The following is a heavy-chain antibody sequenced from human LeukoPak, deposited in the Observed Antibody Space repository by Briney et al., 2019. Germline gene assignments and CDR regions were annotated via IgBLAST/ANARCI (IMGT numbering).Heavy chain of an antibody. D-gene: IGHD6-19*01. CDR1: GYTFTSHA. CDR3: ARDPSNTSGLYAYLDY. Sequence: GASVEVSCKASGYTFTSHAISWVRQAPGQGLEWMGWISTYNGDTKYAQKTQGRVTMTTDASTSTVYMELRSLGSDDTAVYYCARDPSNTSGLYAYLDYWGQGTLVTVSS. V-gene: IGHV1-18*01. CDR2: ISTYNGDT. J-gene: IGHJ4*02.